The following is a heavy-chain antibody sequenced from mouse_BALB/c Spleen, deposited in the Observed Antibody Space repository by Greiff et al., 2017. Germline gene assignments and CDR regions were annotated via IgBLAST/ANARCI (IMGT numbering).Heavy chain of an antibody. D-gene: IGHD1-1*01. CDR3: ARSGSSYLYAMDY. V-gene: IGHV5-17*02. Sequence: EVKLVESGGGLVQPGGSRKLSCAASGFTFSSFGMHWVRQAPEKGLEWVAYISSGSSTIYYADTVKGRFTISRDNPKNTLFLQMTSLRSEDTAMYYCARSGSSYLYAMDYWGQGTSVTVSS. CDR2: ISSGSSTI. J-gene: IGHJ4*01. CDR1: GFTFSSFG.